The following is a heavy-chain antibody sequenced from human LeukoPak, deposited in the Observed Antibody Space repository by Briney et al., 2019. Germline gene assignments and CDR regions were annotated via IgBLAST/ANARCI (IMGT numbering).Heavy chain of an antibody. D-gene: IGHD5-24*01. Sequence: PSQTLSLTCAVSGGSISSGGYSWSWIRQPPGKGLEWIGYIYHSGSTYYNPSLKSRVTISVDRSKNQFSLKLSSVTAADTAVYYCARGWRDYLFDYLGQGTLVTVSS. J-gene: IGHJ4*02. V-gene: IGHV4-30-2*01. CDR2: IYHSGST. CDR3: ARGWRDYLFDY. CDR1: GGSISSGGYS.